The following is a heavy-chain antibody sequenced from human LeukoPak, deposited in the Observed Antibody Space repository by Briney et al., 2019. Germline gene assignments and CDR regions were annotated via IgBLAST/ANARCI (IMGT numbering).Heavy chain of an antibody. CDR2: ISGSGGST. CDR3: AKATRITMIVVVISKARYYFDY. V-gene: IGHV3-23*01. J-gene: IGHJ4*02. CDR1: GFTFSSYA. D-gene: IGHD3-22*01. Sequence: GESLRLSCAASGFTFSSYAMSWVRQAPGKGLEWVSAISGSGGSTYYADSVKGRFTISRDNSKNTLYLQMNSLRAEDTAVYYCAKATRITMIVVVISKARYYFDYWGQGTLVTVSS.